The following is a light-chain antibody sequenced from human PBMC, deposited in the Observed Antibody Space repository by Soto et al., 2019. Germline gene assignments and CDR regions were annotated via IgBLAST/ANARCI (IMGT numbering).Light chain of an antibody. CDR3: QQRSNWPIT. CDR1: QSIRSY. V-gene: IGKV3-11*01. CDR2: DAS. Sequence: EIVLTQSPATLSLSPGERATLSCRASQSIRSYLAWYQQKPGQSPRLLIYDASNMATGVPTRFSGSGSGTDFTLTIGNLEPEDFAVYYCQQRSNWPITFGQGTRLEIK. J-gene: IGKJ5*01.